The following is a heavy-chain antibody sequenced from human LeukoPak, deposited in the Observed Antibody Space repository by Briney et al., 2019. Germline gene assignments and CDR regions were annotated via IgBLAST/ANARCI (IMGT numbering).Heavy chain of an antibody. J-gene: IGHJ4*02. Sequence: PGGSLRLSCTGSGFIFNSYGINWVRQAPGKGLEWVAYISSSTSNIFYADSVKGRFTISRDNAKDSVLLQMNSLRVGDTALYFCARDGVMAETPFYFDSWGQGALVTVSS. CDR2: ISSSTSNI. V-gene: IGHV3-21*04. CDR1: GFIFNSYG. CDR3: ARDGVMAETPFYFDS. D-gene: IGHD2-21*01.